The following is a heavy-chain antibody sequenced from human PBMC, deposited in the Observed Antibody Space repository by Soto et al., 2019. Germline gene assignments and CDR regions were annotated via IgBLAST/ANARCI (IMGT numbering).Heavy chain of an antibody. V-gene: IGHV1-2*02. D-gene: IGHD3-16*01. J-gene: IGHJ6*02. Sequence: GASVKVSCKASGYTFTGYYMHWVRQAPGQGLEWMGWINPNSGGTNYAQKFQGRVTITADKSTSTAYMELSSLRSEDTAVYYCALYSLSSYGMDVWGQGTTVTVSS. CDR2: INPNSGGT. CDR3: ALYSLSSYGMDV. CDR1: GYTFTGYY.